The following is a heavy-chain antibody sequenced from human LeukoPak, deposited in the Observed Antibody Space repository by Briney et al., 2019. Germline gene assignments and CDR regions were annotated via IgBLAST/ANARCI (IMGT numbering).Heavy chain of an antibody. J-gene: IGHJ4*02. CDR2: IYYSGST. CDR3: ARDRVDFWSGYYTGRE. CDR1: GGSISSGGYY. D-gene: IGHD3-3*01. V-gene: IGHV4-31*03. Sequence: SQTLSLTCTVSGGSISSGGYYWSWIRQHPGKGLKWIGYIYYSGSTYYNPSLKSRVTISVDTSKNQFSLKLSSVTAADTAVYYCARDRVDFWSGYYTGREWGQGTLVTVSS.